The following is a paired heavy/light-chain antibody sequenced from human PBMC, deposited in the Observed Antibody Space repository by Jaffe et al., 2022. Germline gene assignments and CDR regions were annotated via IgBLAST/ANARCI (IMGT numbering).Heavy chain of an antibody. D-gene: IGHD2-15*01. CDR2: ISSSDSPI. Sequence: EVQLVESGGGLVQPGGSLRLSCVASGFTFSSYEMNWVRQAPGKGLEWVSYISSSDSPIYYADSVKGRFTISRDNAKNSLYLQMNSLRAEDTAVYYCATILGYCVGNSCRDYWGQGTLVTVSS. V-gene: IGHV3-48*03. CDR3: ATILGYCVGNSCRDY. CDR1: GFTFSSYE. J-gene: IGHJ4*02.
Light chain of an antibody. V-gene: IGLV1-36*01. CDR3: AAWDGSLNGWV. J-gene: IGLJ2*01. Sequence: QSVLTQPPSMSEAPRQRVTISCSGSSSNIGNNPVNWYQQLPGKAPRLLIYYDDLLPSGISDRFSGSKSGTSASLAITGLQSEDEADYYCAAWDGSLNGWVFGGGTKLTVL. CDR2: YDD. CDR1: SSNIGNNP.